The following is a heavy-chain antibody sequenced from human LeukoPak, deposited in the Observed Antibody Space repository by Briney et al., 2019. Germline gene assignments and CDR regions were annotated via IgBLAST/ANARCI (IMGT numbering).Heavy chain of an antibody. V-gene: IGHV4-39*01. CDR1: GDSISSSSYY. J-gene: IGHJ4*02. Sequence: SETLSLTCTVSGDSISSSSYYWGWIRQPPGKGLEWIGTIYYSGSTYYNTSLKSRVTISVDTSKNQFSLKLSSVTAADTAVYYCETGSAYYFDYWGQGTLVTVSS. CDR3: ETGSAYYFDY. CDR2: IYYSGST.